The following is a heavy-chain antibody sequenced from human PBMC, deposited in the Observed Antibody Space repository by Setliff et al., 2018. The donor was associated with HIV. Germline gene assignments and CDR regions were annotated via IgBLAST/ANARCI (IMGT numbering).Heavy chain of an antibody. D-gene: IGHD2-15*01. CDR2: IKEDGSEK. V-gene: IGHV3-7*01. Sequence: PGGSLRLSCEGSGFNFSNYWSSWVRQGPGKGLEWVAKIKEDGSEKYYVDSVKGRFTISRDNAKNSLYLQLNSLRVDDTAVYYCARIVDGVWGQGTKVTVSS. CDR3: ARIVDGV. CDR1: GFNFSNYW. J-gene: IGHJ3*01.